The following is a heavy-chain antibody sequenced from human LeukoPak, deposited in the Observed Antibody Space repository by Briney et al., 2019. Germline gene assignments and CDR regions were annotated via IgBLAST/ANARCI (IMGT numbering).Heavy chain of an antibody. V-gene: IGHV3-23*01. J-gene: IGHJ4*02. CDR1: GFTFSSYA. CDR3: AKDLGYSSSWHEGIFDY. D-gene: IGHD6-13*01. Sequence: PGGSLRLSCAASGFTFSSYAMSWVRQAPGKGLEWVSAISGSGGSTYYADSVKGRFTISRDNSKNTLYLQMNSLRAEDMAVYYCAKDLGYSSSWHEGIFDYWGQGTLVTVSS. CDR2: ISGSGGST.